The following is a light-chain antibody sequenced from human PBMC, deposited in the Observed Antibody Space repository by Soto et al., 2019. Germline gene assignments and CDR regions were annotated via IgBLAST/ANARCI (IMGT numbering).Light chain of an antibody. CDR1: QSVSSY. CDR2: DAS. V-gene: IGKV3-11*01. CDR3: QQRSNWRVT. J-gene: IGKJ4*01. Sequence: EIVLTQSPATLSLSPGERATLSCRASQSVSSYLAWYQQKPGQAPRLLIYDASNRATGIPARFSGSGSGTDFTLTISSLEPEDFAVYCCQQRSNWRVTFGGGTKVEIK.